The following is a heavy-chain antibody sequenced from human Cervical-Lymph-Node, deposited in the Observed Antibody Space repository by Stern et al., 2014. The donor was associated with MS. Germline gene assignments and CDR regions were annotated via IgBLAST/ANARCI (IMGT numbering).Heavy chain of an antibody. CDR1: GYTFTNYF. D-gene: IGHD3-22*01. V-gene: IGHV1-46*01. CDR3: ARAYHYDSSGYRYDF. CDR2: INPSGGGT. J-gene: IGHJ4*02. Sequence: VQLEESGAEVKKPGASVKVSCKASGYTFTNYFLHWVRQAPGQGLEWMGIINPSGGGTKYAQKFLGRVTMTRDTSTDTVYMELSSLRSEDTAVYYCARAYHYDSSGYRYDFWGQGTLVTVSS.